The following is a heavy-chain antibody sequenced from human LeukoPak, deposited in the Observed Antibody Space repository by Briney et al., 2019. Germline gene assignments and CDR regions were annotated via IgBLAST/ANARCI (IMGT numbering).Heavy chain of an antibody. D-gene: IGHD2-15*01. CDR1: GGSFSGYY. J-gene: IGHJ4*02. CDR3: ARTYCSGGSCHFDY. V-gene: IGHV4-34*01. CDR2: INHSGST. Sequence: SETLSLTCAVYGGSFSGYYWSWIRQPPGKGLEWFGEINHSGSTNDHPSLKSRVTISVDTSKNQFSLKLSSVTAADTAVYYCARTYCSGGSCHFDYWGQGTLVTVSS.